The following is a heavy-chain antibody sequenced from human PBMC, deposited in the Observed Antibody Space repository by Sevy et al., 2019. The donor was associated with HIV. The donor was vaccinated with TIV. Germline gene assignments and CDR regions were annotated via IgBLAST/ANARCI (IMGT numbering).Heavy chain of an antibody. V-gene: IGHV3-23*01. Sequence: GGSLRLSCAASGFTVDRYAMHWVRQVAGKGLEWVSTISGSGYATYYADSVKGRFIISRDTSRNTLYLQINSLRVEDSAVYFCAKDRVTVFGVVVTFDSWGQGTLVTVS. CDR1: GFTVDRYA. CDR2: ISGSGYAT. J-gene: IGHJ4*02. CDR3: AKDRVTVFGVVVTFDS. D-gene: IGHD3-3*01.